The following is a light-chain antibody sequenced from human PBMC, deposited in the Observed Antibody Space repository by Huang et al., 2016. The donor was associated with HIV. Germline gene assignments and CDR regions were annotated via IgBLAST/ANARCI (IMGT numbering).Light chain of an antibody. V-gene: IGKV2-28*01. Sequence: DIVMTQSPLSLSVTPGEPASISCRSSQSLLHIKGYNYLDWYLQKPGQSPQLLIYWSSNRASGVPDRFSGSGAGTDFTLKISRVEAEDVGVYYCMQALQTPRTFGQGTKVEIK. CDR1: QSLLHIKGYNY. J-gene: IGKJ1*01. CDR3: MQALQTPRT. CDR2: WSS.